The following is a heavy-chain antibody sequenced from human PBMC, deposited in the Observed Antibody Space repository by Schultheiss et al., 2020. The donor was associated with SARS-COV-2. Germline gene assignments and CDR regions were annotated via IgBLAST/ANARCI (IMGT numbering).Heavy chain of an antibody. CDR2: IYTSGST. V-gene: IGHV4-61*02. Sequence: SETLSLTCSVSGGSVSSGSYYWSWIRQPAGKGLEWIGRIYTSGSTNYNPSLKSRVTMSVDTSKNQFSLKLSSVTAADTAVYYCAIGRASSRSHPPGRFDLWGQGILVTVSS. D-gene: IGHD6-13*01. CDR3: AIGRASSRSHPPGRFDL. CDR1: GGSVSSGSYY. J-gene: IGHJ5*02.